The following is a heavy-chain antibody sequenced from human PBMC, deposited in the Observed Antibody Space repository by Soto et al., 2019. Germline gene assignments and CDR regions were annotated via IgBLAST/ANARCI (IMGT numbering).Heavy chain of an antibody. CDR2: IYWDDDK. CDR1: GFSLSTSGVG. D-gene: IGHD4-17*01. CDR3: AHRQRTVYFDY. V-gene: IGHV2-5*02. J-gene: IGHJ4*02. Sequence: QISLREAVPTLVKPTQTLTLTCTFSGFSLSTSGVGVGWIRQPPGKALEWLVLIYWDDDKRYSPSLKSRLTITKDTSKNQVVLTMTNMDPVDTATYYCAHRQRTVYFDYWGQGTLVTVSS.